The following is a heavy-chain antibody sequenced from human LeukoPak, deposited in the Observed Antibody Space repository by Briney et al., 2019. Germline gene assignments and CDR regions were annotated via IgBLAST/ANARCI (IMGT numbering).Heavy chain of an antibody. Sequence: GESLQISCKGSGYNSNTYWVAWVRQLPGKGLEWMGITRPMNSDVRYSPSFQGQVAISADRSINTAYLQWSSLTASDTAMYYCASRPFETTVVPWDFYWGQGTQVTVSS. V-gene: IGHV5-51*01. CDR2: TRPMNSDV. CDR1: GYNSNTYW. CDR3: ASRPFETTVVPWDFY. D-gene: IGHD4-17*01. J-gene: IGHJ4*02.